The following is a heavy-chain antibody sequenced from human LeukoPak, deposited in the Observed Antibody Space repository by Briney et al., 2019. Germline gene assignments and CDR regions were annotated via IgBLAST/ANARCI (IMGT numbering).Heavy chain of an antibody. V-gene: IGHV4-59*01. CDR2: IYDSGST. J-gene: IGHJ3*02. D-gene: IGHD3-22*01. CDR1: GGSISSYY. Sequence: SETLSLTCTVSGGSISSYYWSWIRQPPGKGLEWIGYIYDSGSTNYNPSLKSRVTISVDTSKNQFSLKLSSVAAADTAVFYCASLTTADAFDIWGQGTMVTVSS. CDR3: ASLTTADAFDI.